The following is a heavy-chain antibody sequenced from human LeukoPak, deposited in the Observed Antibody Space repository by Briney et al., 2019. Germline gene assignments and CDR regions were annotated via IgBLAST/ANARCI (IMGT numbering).Heavy chain of an antibody. CDR1: GFTFSDHY. J-gene: IGHJ3*02. CDR3: ARVRYCSSTTCRGAFDI. CDR2: ARNKANSYTT. V-gene: IGHV3-72*01. D-gene: IGHD2-2*01. Sequence: GGSLRLSCAASGFTFSDHYMDWVRQAPGKGLEWVGRARNKANSYTTEYAASVKDRFTISRDDSENSLYLQMNSLKTEDTAVYYCARVRYCSSTTCRGAFDIWGQGTMVTVSS.